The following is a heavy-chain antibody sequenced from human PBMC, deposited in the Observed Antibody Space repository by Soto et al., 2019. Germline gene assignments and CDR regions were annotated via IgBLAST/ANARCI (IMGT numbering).Heavy chain of an antibody. V-gene: IGHV1-69*13. CDR1: GGTFSSYA. CDR2: IIPIFGTA. J-gene: IGHJ5*02. CDR3: AREVKDTYYYASSGYNDGDWFEP. Sequence: PVKVSCKPSGGTFSSYAISWVRQAPGPGLEWMGGIIPIFGTANYAQKFQGRVTITADESTSTAYMELSSLRSEDTAVYYCAREVKDTYYYASSGYNDGDWFEPWGQGTMVTVSS. D-gene: IGHD3-22*01.